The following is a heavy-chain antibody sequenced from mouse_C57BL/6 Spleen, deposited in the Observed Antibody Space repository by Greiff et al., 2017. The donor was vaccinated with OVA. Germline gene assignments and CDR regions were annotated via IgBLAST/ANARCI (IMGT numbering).Heavy chain of an antibody. CDR3: AKTPLTGTDWYFDV. Sequence: QVQLQQSGPGLVQPSQSLSITCTVSGFSLTSYGVHWVRQSPGKGLEWLGVIWRGGSTDYNAAFMYRLSITNGNSKSPVFFKMNSLQADDTAIYYCAKTPLTGTDWYFDVWGTGTTVTVSS. V-gene: IGHV2-5*01. CDR2: IWRGGST. D-gene: IGHD4-1*01. J-gene: IGHJ1*03. CDR1: GFSLTSYG.